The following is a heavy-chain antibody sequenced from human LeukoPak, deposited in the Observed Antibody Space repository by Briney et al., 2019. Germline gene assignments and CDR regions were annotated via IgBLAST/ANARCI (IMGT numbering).Heavy chain of an antibody. Sequence: TSETLSLTCTVSGGSISSSSYYWGWIRQPPGKGLEWIGSIYYSGSTNYNPSLKSRLTISVDTSKNQFSLKLSSVTAADTAVYYCARETSQKGAHYMDVWGKGTTVTISS. V-gene: IGHV4-39*07. CDR3: ARETSQKGAHYMDV. CDR2: IYYSGST. CDR1: GGSISSSSYY. J-gene: IGHJ6*03. D-gene: IGHD3-16*01.